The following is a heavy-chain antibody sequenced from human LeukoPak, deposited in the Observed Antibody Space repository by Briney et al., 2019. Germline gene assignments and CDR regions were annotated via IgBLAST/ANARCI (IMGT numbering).Heavy chain of an antibody. CDR1: GFTFSSYW. CDR3: ARAARRAAAVWGLVLDY. D-gene: IGHD6-13*01. J-gene: IGHJ4*02. V-gene: IGHV3-7*01. CDR2: IKQDGSEK. Sequence: GGSLRLSCAASGFTFSSYWMSWVRQAPGKGLEWVANIKQDGSEKYYVDSVKGRFTISRDNARNSLYLQMNSLRAEDTAVYYCARAARRAAAVWGLVLDYWGQGTLVTVSS.